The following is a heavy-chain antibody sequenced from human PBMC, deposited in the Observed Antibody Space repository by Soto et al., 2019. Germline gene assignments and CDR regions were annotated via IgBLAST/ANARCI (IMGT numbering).Heavy chain of an antibody. J-gene: IGHJ6*02. V-gene: IGHV3-74*01. CDR3: ARVQGRGNTYPYYYYYGMDV. CDR2: INSDGSST. D-gene: IGHD2-15*01. CDR1: GFTFSSYW. Sequence: EVQLVESGGGLVQPGGSLRLSCAASGFTFSSYWMHWVRQAPGKGLVWVSRINSDGSSTSYADSVKGRFTISRDNAKNTLQRQMNSRRAEDTAVYYCARVQGRGNTYPYYYYYGMDVWGQGTTVTVSS.